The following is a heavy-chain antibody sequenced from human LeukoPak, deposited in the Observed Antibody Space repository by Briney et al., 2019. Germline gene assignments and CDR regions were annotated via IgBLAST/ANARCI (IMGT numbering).Heavy chain of an antibody. J-gene: IGHJ4*02. Sequence: ASVKVSCKASGYTFTGYYMHWVRQAPGQGLEWMGLINPNSGGTNYAQKFQGRVTMTRDTSISTDYMELSRLRSDDTAVYYCARKPCGGDCYYYFDYWGQGTLVTVSS. CDR2: INPNSGGT. V-gene: IGHV1-2*06. CDR3: ARKPCGGDCYYYFDY. CDR1: GYTFTGYY. D-gene: IGHD2-21*02.